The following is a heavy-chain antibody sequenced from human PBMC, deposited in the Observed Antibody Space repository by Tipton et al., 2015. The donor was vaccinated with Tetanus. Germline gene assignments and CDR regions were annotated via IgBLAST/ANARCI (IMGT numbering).Heavy chain of an antibody. CDR3: ARAHCTDGVCNFDF. CDR2: IYPGDSDT. V-gene: IGHV5-51*01. J-gene: IGHJ4*02. CDR1: GYIFNNYW. D-gene: IGHD2-8*01. Sequence: QLVQSGGEVKKPGESLKISCKGSGYIFNNYWIGWVRQKPGKGLEWMGIIYPGDSDTRYSPSFQGQVTTSVDKSINTAYLQRSSLKASDTSMFYCARAHCTDGVCNFDFWGQGALVTVAS.